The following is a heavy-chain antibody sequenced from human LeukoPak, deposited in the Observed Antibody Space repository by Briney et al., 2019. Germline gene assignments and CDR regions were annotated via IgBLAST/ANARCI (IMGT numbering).Heavy chain of an antibody. CDR1: GFTFSDYY. Sequence: GGSLRLSCAASGFTFSDYYMSWIRQAPGKGLEWVSYISSSGSSIYYADSVKGRFTISRDNAKNSLYLQMNSLRAEDTAVYYCARVRSNYVGSVDYWGQGTLVTVSS. CDR3: ARVRSNYVGSVDY. J-gene: IGHJ4*02. D-gene: IGHD4-11*01. V-gene: IGHV3-11*04. CDR2: ISSSGSSI.